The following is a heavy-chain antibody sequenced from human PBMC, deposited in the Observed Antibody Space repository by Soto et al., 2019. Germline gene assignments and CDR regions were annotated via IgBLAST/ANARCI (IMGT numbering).Heavy chain of an antibody. J-gene: IGHJ4*02. Sequence: PGGSLRLSXAASRFTLSTYAMSRPPQAPGKGLQWVSAISGSGGSTYYADSVKGRFTTSRDNSKNPLYLQMNSLRAEDTAVYYCAKFGSSGYQLDYWGQGTLVIVAS. V-gene: IGHV3-23*01. D-gene: IGHD3-22*01. CDR1: RFTLSTYA. CDR3: AKFGSSGYQLDY. CDR2: ISGSGGST.